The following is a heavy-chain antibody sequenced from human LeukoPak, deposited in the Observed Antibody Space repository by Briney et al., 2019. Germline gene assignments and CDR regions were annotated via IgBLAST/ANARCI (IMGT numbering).Heavy chain of an antibody. Sequence: GRSLRLSCAASGFTFSRFVMHWVRQAPGKGLEWVAVLSSDDRNKYNADSVRGRFTISRDNSRNTLYLQMNSLRAEDTAVYYCARGYYDILTGYLDYWGQGTLVTVSS. J-gene: IGHJ4*02. CDR3: ARGYYDILTGYLDY. V-gene: IGHV3-30*01. CDR1: GFTFSRFV. CDR2: LSSDDRNK. D-gene: IGHD3-9*01.